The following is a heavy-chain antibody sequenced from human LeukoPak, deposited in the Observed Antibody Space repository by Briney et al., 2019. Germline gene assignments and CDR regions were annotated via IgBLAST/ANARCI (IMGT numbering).Heavy chain of an antibody. J-gene: IGHJ4*02. CDR2: IIPIFGTA. D-gene: IGHD1-26*01. V-gene: IGHV1-69*06. CDR1: GGTFSSYA. CDR3: ARAAKGVGATGRFDY. Sequence: SVKVSCKASGGTFSSYAISWVRQAPGQGLEWMGGIIPIFGTANYAQKFQGRVTITADKSTSTAYMELSSLRSEDTAVYYCARAAKGVGATGRFDYWGQGTLVTVSS.